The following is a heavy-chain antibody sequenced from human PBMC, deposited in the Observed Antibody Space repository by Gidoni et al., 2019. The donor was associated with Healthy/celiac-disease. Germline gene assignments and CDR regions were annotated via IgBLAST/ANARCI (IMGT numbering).Heavy chain of an antibody. CDR1: GSISDYY. CDR2: VYNSGRT. J-gene: IGHJ5*02. D-gene: IGHD6-13*01. CDR3: ARSLYSSSWYWFDP. V-gene: IGHV4-59*01. Sequence: GSISDYYWSWIRQPPGKGLEWIGYVYNSGRTNYNPSLRSRVTISVETSKKQFSLKFSSVTAADTAVYYCARSLYSSSWYWFDPWGQGTMVTVSS.